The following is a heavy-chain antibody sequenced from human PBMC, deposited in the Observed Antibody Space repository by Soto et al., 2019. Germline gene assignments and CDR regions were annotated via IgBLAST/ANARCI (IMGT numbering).Heavy chain of an antibody. CDR1: GYTFTGYD. V-gene: IGHV1-2*04. J-gene: IGHJ3*02. CDR3: ARAGCSSTSCPNAFDI. D-gene: IGHD2-2*01. Sequence: ASVKVSCKASGYTFTGYDMHWVRQAPGQGLEWMGWINPNSGGTNYAQKFQGWVTMTRDTSISTAYMELSRLRSDDTAVYYCARAGCSSTSCPNAFDIWGQGTMVSVSS. CDR2: INPNSGGT.